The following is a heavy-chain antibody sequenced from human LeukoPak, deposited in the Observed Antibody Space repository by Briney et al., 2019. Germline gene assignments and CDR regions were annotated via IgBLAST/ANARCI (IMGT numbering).Heavy chain of an antibody. CDR3: AKDISGAPTHFDY. V-gene: IGHV3-9*01. J-gene: IGHJ4*02. D-gene: IGHD1-26*01. CDR2: ISWNSGSI. Sequence: GRSLRLTCAASGFTFDDYAMHWVRQAPGKGLEWVSGISWNSGSIGYADSVKGRFTISRDNAKNSLYLQTNSLRAEDTALYYCAKDISGAPTHFDYWGQGTLVTVSS. CDR1: GFTFDDYA.